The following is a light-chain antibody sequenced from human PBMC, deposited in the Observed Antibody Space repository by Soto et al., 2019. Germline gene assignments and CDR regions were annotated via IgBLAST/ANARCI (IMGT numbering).Light chain of an antibody. J-gene: IGLJ2*01. CDR2: DVS. V-gene: IGLV2-14*01. CDR3: SSDRSSNTPYVV. Sequence: QSALTQPASVSGSPGQSITISCTGTSSDVGGYNYVSWYQQHPGKAPKLMIYDVSNRPSGVSNRFSGSKSGNTASLTSSGLQAEDEADYYCSSDRSSNTPYVVFGGGTKLTVL. CDR1: SSDVGGYNY.